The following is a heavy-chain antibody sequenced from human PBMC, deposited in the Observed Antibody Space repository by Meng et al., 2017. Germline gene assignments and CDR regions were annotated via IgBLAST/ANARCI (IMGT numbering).Heavy chain of an antibody. CDR1: GFTFSNAW. CDR2: MKSNVDGGTV. Sequence: EVELVESGGGLAKPGGSIRLSCAASGFTFSNAWMTWVRQAPGKGLEWIGRMKSNVDGGTVDYAAAVKGRFFNSRDDSENTFYLQMNSLKTEDTAVYYCSGHVDYWGHGTLVTVSS. CDR3: SGHVDY. V-gene: IGHV3-15*01. J-gene: IGHJ4*01.